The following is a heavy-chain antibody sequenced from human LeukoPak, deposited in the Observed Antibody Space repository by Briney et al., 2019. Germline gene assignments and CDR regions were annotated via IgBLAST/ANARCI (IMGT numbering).Heavy chain of an antibody. CDR1: GYSISSGYY. J-gene: IGHJ4*02. Sequence: SETLSLICTVSGYSISSGYYWGWIRQLPGKGLEWIGSIYHSGSTYYNPSLKSRVTLSVDTSKNQFSLKLSSVTAADTAVYYCARNTGSYFPDDYWGQGTLVTVSS. D-gene: IGHD1-26*01. CDR3: ARNTGSYFPDDY. V-gene: IGHV4-38-2*02. CDR2: IYHSGST.